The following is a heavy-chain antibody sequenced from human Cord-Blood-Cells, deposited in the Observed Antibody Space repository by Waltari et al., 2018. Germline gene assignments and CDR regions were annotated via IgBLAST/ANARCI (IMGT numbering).Heavy chain of an antibody. Sequence: EVQLVESGGGLVQPGRSLRLSCAASGFTFADYAMHWVRQAPGKGLEWVSGISWNSGSIGYADSVKGRFTISRDNAKNSLYLQMNSLRAEDTALYYCAKSQHYDFWSGYYDYWGQGALVTVSS. CDR1: GFTFADYA. D-gene: IGHD3-3*01. V-gene: IGHV3-9*01. J-gene: IGHJ4*02. CDR3: AKSQHYDFWSGYYDY. CDR2: ISWNSGSI.